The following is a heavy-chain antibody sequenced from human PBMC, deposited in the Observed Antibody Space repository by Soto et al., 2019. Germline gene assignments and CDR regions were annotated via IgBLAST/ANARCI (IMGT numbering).Heavy chain of an antibody. D-gene: IGHD4-17*01. V-gene: IGHV3-23*01. CDR2: ISGTSVTI. CDR1: GFIFSNFA. CDR3: AKDQDDYCDSVLGDSYYYHAYGLDV. Sequence: PGGSLRLSCATSGFIFSNFAMSWVRQAPGKGLEWVSSISGTSVTIRYADSVKDRFTISRDHSKNTLYLQMNSLRAEDAAIYYCAKDQDDYCDSVLGDSYYYHAYGLDVWGPGTTVTVSS. J-gene: IGHJ6*02.